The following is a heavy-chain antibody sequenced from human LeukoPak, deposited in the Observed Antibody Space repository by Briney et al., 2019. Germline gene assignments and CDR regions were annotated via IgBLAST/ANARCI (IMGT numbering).Heavy chain of an antibody. Sequence: ASVKVSCKASGDTFNIYAISWVRQAPGQGLEWMGGIIPIFGAANYAQTFQGRVTITADESTSTAFMELSNLRSEDTAVYYCVRSSHTHYYYYYMDVWGKGTTVTVSS. D-gene: IGHD6-13*01. CDR1: GDTFNIYA. CDR2: IIPIFGAA. J-gene: IGHJ6*03. CDR3: VRSSHTHYYYYYMDV. V-gene: IGHV1-69*13.